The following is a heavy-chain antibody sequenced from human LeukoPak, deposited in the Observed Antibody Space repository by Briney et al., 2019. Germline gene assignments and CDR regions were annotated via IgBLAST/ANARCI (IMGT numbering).Heavy chain of an antibody. CDR2: ISWNSGSI. Sequence: GGSLRLSCAASGFTFDDYAMHWVRQAPGKGLEWASGISWNSGSIGYADSVKGRFTISRDNAKNSLYLQMNSLRAEDTALYYCAKGIAAAGTTAVGYWGQGTLVTVSS. CDR1: GFTFDDYA. D-gene: IGHD6-13*01. J-gene: IGHJ4*02. V-gene: IGHV3-9*01. CDR3: AKGIAAAGTTAVGY.